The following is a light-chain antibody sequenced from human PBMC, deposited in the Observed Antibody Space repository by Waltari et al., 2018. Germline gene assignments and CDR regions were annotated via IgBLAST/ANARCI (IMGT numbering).Light chain of an antibody. CDR3: SSYAGSVV. CDR2: GVN. V-gene: IGLV2-23*02. CDR1: SRDIGSYNV. Sequence: QSALTQPASVSGSRGKSITISCTGSSRDIGSYNVVSWYQHHPGKAPKLLIYGVNNRPSGVSNRFSGSKSGNTASLTISGLQAEDEADYYCSSYAGSVVFGGGTKLTVL. J-gene: IGLJ3*02.